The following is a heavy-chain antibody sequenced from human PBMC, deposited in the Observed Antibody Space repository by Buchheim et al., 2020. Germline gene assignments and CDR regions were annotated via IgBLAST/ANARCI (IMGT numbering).Heavy chain of an antibody. CDR2: INPNSGGT. J-gene: IGHJ6*02. Sequence: VQLVQSGAEVKKPGASVKVSCKASGYTFTGYYMHWVRQAPGHGLEWMGWINPNSGGTNYAQKFQGWVTMTRDTSISTAYMELSRLRSDDTAVYYCARARKDIVVVVAATPRYYYGMDVWGQGTT. CDR1: GYTFTGYY. V-gene: IGHV1-2*04. CDR3: ARARKDIVVVVAATPRYYYGMDV. D-gene: IGHD2-15*01.